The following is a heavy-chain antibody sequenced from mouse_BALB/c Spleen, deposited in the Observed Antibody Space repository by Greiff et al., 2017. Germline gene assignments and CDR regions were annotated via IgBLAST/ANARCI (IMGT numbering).Heavy chain of an antibody. CDR1: GFSLTSYG. J-gene: IGHJ4*01. Sequence: VKLMESGPGLVQPSQSLSITCTVSGFSLTSYGVHWVRQSPGKGLEWLGVIWSGGSTDYNAAFISRLSISKDNSKSQVFFKMNSLQANDTAIYYCASPITTVVRGYAMDYWGQGTSVTVSS. CDR3: ASPITTVVRGYAMDY. D-gene: IGHD1-1*01. CDR2: IWSGGST. V-gene: IGHV2-2*02.